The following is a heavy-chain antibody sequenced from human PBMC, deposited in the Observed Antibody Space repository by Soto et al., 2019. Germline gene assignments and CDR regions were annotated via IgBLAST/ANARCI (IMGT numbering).Heavy chain of an antibody. CDR2: ISGSGGST. D-gene: IGHD4-17*01. Sequence: PGGSLRLSCAASGFTFSSYAMSWVRQAPGKGLECVSGISGSGGSTYYADSVKGRFTISRDNSKNTLYLQMNSLRAEDTAVYYCAKTTTLDRAFDIWGQGTMVTVS. V-gene: IGHV3-23*01. CDR3: AKTTTLDRAFDI. J-gene: IGHJ3*02. CDR1: GFTFSSYA.